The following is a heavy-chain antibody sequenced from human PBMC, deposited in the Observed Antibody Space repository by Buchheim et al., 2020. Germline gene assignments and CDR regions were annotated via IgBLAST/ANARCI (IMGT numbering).Heavy chain of an antibody. J-gene: IGHJ6*02. CDR1: GLTFSSYA. CDR2: ISGSGGST. Sequence: EVQLLESGGGLVQPGGSLRLSCAASGLTFSSYAMSWVRQAPGKGLEWVSAISGSGGSTYYADSVKGRFTISRDNSKNTLYVQMNSLRAEDTAVYYCAKGLTVPSTVTTPRGYYYYGMDVWGQGTT. CDR3: AKGLTVPSTVTTPRGYYYYGMDV. V-gene: IGHV3-23*01. D-gene: IGHD4-17*01.